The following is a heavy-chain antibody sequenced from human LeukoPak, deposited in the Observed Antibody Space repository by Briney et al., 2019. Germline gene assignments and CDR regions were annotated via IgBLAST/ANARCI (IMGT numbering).Heavy chain of an antibody. D-gene: IGHD6-6*01. V-gene: IGHV3-9*01. J-gene: IGHJ4*02. CDR2: ISWNSGSI. CDR3: AKDIGFSGSSGFDY. CDR1: GFTFDDYA. Sequence: PGRSLRLSCAASGFTFDDYAMHWVRQAPGKGLEWVSGISWNSGSIGYADSVKGRFTISRDNAKNSLYLQMNSLRAEDTALYYCAKDIGFSGSSGFDYWGQGTLVTVSS.